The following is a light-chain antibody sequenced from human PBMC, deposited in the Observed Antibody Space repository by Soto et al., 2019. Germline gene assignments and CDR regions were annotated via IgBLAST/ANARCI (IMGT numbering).Light chain of an antibody. CDR3: ISYTINTFYV. Sequence: QSALIQPASVSGSPGQSITISCTGTSSDGGGSDFVSWYQQYPGKAPRLMIYDVSNRPSGVSNRFSGSKSGNTASLTISGLQAEDEADYYCISYTINTFYVFGTG. CDR1: SSDGGGSDF. V-gene: IGLV2-14*03. CDR2: DVS. J-gene: IGLJ1*01.